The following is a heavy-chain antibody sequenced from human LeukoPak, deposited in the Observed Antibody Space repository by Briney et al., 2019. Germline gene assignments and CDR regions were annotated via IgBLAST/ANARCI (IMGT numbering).Heavy chain of an antibody. CDR2: INAGNGNT. CDR3: SRKYSSSSPYYYYGMDV. J-gene: IGHJ6*02. Sequence: ASGKVSCKASGYTFTGYAMHWVRQAPGQRLEWMGWINAGNGNTKYSQKFQGRVTITRDTSASTAYMELSSLRSEDTAVYYCSRKYSSSSPYYYYGMDVWGQGTTVTVSS. V-gene: IGHV1-3*01. D-gene: IGHD6-6*01. CDR1: GYTFTGYA.